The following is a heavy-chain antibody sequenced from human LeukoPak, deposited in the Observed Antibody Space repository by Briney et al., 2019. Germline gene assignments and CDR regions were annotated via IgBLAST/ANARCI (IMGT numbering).Heavy chain of an antibody. D-gene: IGHD2-2*01. CDR2: ISSSSSYI. V-gene: IGHV3-21*01. CDR3: ARGGCSSTSCYYYYGMDV. Sequence: GGSLRLSCAASGFTFSSYSMNWVRQAPGNGLEWVSSISSSSSYIYYADSVKGRFTISRDNAKNSLYLQMNSLRAEDTAVYYCARGGCSSTSCYYYYGMDVWGQGTTVTVSS. CDR1: GFTFSSYS. J-gene: IGHJ6*02.